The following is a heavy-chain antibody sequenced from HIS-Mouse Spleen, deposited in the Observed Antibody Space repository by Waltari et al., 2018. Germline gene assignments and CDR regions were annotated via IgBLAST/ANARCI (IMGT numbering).Heavy chain of an antibody. CDR3: AREIPYSSSWYDWYFDL. J-gene: IGHJ2*01. V-gene: IGHV4-39*07. CDR2: IYYSGST. Sequence: QLQLQESGPGLVKPSETLSLTCTVSGGSISSSSYYWGWSRQHPGKGLEWIGSIYYSGSTYYNPSLKSRVTISVDTSKNQFALKLSSVTAADTAVYYCAREIPYSSSWYDWYFDLWGRGTLVTVSS. D-gene: IGHD6-13*01. CDR1: GGSISSSSYY.